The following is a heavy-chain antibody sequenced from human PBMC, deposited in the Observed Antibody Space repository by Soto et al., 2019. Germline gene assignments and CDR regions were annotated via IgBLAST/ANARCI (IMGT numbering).Heavy chain of an antibody. V-gene: IGHV4-59*01. CDR1: GGSISSYY. D-gene: IGHD2-2*01. CDR2: IYYSGST. J-gene: IGHJ6*02. CDR3: ARDGGCSSTSCSLSHYYYGMDV. Sequence: SETLSLTCTVSGGSISSYYWSWIRQPPGKGLEWIGYIYYSGSTNYNPSLKSRVTISVDTSKNQFSLKLSSVTAADTAVYYCARDGGCSSTSCSLSHYYYGMDVWGQGTTVTVSS.